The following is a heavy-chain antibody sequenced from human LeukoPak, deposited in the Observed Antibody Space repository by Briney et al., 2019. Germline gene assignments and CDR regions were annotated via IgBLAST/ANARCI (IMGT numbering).Heavy chain of an antibody. CDR1: GYTFTSYD. J-gene: IGHJ4*02. D-gene: IGHD5-12*01. V-gene: IGHV1-18*01. CDR2: ITPYNGNT. CDR3: ARDSDYSGHDWFVY. Sequence: ASVNLSCKASGYTFTSYDITWVRQAPGQGLEWMGWITPYNGNTNYAQKLQGRVTMTTDTSTSTAYMELRGLRSDDTAVYYCARDSDYSGHDWFVYWGQGTLVTVSS.